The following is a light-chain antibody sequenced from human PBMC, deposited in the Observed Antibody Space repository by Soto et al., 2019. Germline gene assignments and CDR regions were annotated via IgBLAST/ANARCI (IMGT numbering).Light chain of an antibody. CDR2: EVS. CDR3: SSYAGSNNLV. J-gene: IGLJ2*01. CDR1: SSDVGGYNY. V-gene: IGLV2-8*01. Sequence: QSALTQPPSASGSPGQSVTISCTGTSSDVGGYNYVSWYQPNSGKAPKLMIYEVSKRPSGVPDRFSGSKSGNTASLTVSGLQAEDEAAYSCSSYAGSNNLVFGGGTKLTVL.